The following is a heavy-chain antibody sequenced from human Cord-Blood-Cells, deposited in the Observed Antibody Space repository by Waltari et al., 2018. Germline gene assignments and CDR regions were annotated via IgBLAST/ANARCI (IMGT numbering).Heavy chain of an antibody. Sequence: EVQLVESGGGLVQPGGSLRLSCAASGFTFSSYWMSWVRQAPGKGLEWVANRKQDGSETYYVDSVKGRFTISRDNAKNSLYLQMNSLRAEDTAVYYCARDHDYGDYYVDYWGQGTLVTVSS. CDR2: RKQDGSET. D-gene: IGHD4-17*01. CDR3: ARDHDYGDYYVDY. J-gene: IGHJ4*02. V-gene: IGHV3-7*01. CDR1: GFTFSSYW.